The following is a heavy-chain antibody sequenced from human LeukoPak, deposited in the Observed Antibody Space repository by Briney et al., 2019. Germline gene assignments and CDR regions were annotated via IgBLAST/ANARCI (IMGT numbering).Heavy chain of an antibody. D-gene: IGHD4-17*01. J-gene: IGHJ4*02. CDR3: ARVFIGDYGDYQFDY. CDR1: GFTFSDYY. V-gene: IGHV3-11*04. Sequence: GGSLRLSCAASGFTFSDYYMSWIRQAPGKGLEWVSYISSSSSTIYYADSVKGRFTISRDNAKNSLYLQMNSLRAEDTAVYYCARVFIGDYGDYQFDYWGQGTLVTVSS. CDR2: ISSSSSTI.